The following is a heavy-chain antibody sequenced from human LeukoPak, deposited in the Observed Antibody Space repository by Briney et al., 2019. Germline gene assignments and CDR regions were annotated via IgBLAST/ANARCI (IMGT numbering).Heavy chain of an antibody. CDR2: IRSKAYGGTT. J-gene: IGHJ4*02. Sequence: PGRSLRLSCTVSGFTFGDYAMSWVRQAPGKGLEWVGFIRSKAYGGTTEYAASVRGRFTISRDGSKSIAYLQMNSLKTDDTAVYYCTRTSCGGDCLNFDYWGQGTLVTVSS. D-gene: IGHD2-21*02. CDR3: TRTSCGGDCLNFDY. CDR1: GFTFGDYA. V-gene: IGHV3-49*04.